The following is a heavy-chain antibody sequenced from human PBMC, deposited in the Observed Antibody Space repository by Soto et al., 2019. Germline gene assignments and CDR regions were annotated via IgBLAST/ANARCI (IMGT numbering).Heavy chain of an antibody. CDR2: IYYSGST. Sequence: SETLSLTCTVSGGSISSYYWSWIRQPPGKGLEWIGYIYYSGSTNYNPSLKSRVTISVDTSKDQFSLKLSSVTAADTAVYYCARDLLWFGETPLLSAWFVPWGQGTLVTVSS. V-gene: IGHV4-59*01. D-gene: IGHD3-10*01. CDR1: GGSISSYY. CDR3: ARDLLWFGETPLLSAWFVP. J-gene: IGHJ5*02.